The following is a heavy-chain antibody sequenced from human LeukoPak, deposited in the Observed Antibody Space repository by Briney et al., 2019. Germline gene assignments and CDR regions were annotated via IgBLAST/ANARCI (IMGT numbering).Heavy chain of an antibody. Sequence: PGGSLRLSCAASGFTFSSYAMIWVRQAPGKGLEWVSAMGGSDGTTYYADSVKGRLIISRDNSRNTLYLQMNSLRAEDTAVYYCAKRNTYYYDSSGYSSDYFDYWGQGTLVTVSS. CDR1: GFTFSSYA. J-gene: IGHJ4*02. D-gene: IGHD3-22*01. V-gene: IGHV3-23*01. CDR2: MGGSDGTT. CDR3: AKRNTYYYDSSGYSSDYFDY.